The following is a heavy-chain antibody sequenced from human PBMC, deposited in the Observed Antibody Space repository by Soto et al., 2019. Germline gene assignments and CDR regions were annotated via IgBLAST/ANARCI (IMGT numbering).Heavy chain of an antibody. CDR3: ARGRYGDY. CDR1: GSAFTTYG. Sequence: GASVTVSCMGSGSAFTTYGITWVRQAPGQGLEWMGWISAHNGNTNYAQKLQGRVTVTRDTSTSTAYMELRSLRSDDTAVYYCARGRYGDYWGQGALVTVSS. J-gene: IGHJ4*02. CDR2: ISAHNGNT. V-gene: IGHV1-18*01. D-gene: IGHD1-1*01.